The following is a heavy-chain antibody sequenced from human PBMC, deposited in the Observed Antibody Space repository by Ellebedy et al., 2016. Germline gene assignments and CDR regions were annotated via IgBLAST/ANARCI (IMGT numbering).Heavy chain of an antibody. CDR3: ARGLRWTDY. CDR1: GFPFSIDS. V-gene: IGHV3-7*01. Sequence: GGSLRLXCAASGFPFSIDSMTWVRQAPGKGLEWVASIRNDGSEEYYVDSVKGRFTISRDNAKTSLYLQMNSLRAEDTAVYYCARGLRWTDYWGQGTLVTVSS. D-gene: IGHD4-23*01. J-gene: IGHJ4*02. CDR2: IRNDGSEE.